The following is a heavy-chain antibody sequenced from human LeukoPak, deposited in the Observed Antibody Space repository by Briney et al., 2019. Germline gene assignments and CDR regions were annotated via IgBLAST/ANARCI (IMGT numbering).Heavy chain of an antibody. CDR1: GGSISSYY. CDR3: ARGLTFGGVIVMYYFDY. J-gene: IGHJ4*02. V-gene: IGHV4-59*12. CDR2: IYYSGST. D-gene: IGHD3-16*02. Sequence: SETLSLTCTVSGGSISSYYWSWIRQPPGKGLEWIGYIYYSGSTNYNPSLKSRVTISVDTSKNQFSLKLSSVTAADTAVYYCARGLTFGGVIVMYYFDYWGQGTLVTVSS.